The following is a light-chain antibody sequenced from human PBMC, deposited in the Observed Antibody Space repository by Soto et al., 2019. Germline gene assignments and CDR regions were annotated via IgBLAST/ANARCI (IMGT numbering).Light chain of an antibody. CDR2: DAS. J-gene: IGKJ5*01. CDR3: QQRSNWPIT. CDR1: QNINKY. Sequence: EIVLTQSPGTLSLSPGESATLSCRTSQNINKYLAWYQQKPGQAPRLLIYDASNRATGIPARFSGSGSGTDFTLTISSLEPEDFAVYYCQQRSNWPITFGQGTRLEIK. V-gene: IGKV3-11*01.